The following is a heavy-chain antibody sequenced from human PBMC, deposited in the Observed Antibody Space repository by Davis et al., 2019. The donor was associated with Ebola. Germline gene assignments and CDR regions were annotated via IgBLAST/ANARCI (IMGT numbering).Heavy chain of an antibody. CDR3: ARVASGPWDYYFDF. V-gene: IGHV4-61*01. Sequence: MPSETLSLTCSVSGASISSGHYYWSWIRQPPGKGLEWIGYIYYSGSTNYNPSLKSRVTISVDTSKNQFSLKVSSVTAADTAVYYCARVASGPWDYYFDFWGQGTLVTVSS. D-gene: IGHD1-26*01. CDR1: GASISSGHYY. J-gene: IGHJ4*02. CDR2: IYYSGST.